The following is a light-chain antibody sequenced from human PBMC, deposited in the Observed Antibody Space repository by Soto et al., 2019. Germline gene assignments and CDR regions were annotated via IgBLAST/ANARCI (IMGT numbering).Light chain of an antibody. V-gene: IGLV2-14*01. Sequence: QSALTQPASVSGTPGQSITISCTGSNSDVGIYDFVSWYQHHPGRAPKLIVSEVSHRPSGVSNRFSGSKSGNTASLTISGLQSEDEADYYCISYTSAGVRYVFGTGTKLTVL. J-gene: IGLJ1*01. CDR3: ISYTSAGVRYV. CDR2: EVS. CDR1: NSDVGIYDF.